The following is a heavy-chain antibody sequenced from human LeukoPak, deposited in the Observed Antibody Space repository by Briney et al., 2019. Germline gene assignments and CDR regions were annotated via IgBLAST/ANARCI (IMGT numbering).Heavy chain of an antibody. J-gene: IGHJ4*02. Sequence: PGGSLRLSCAASGFTFSSYGMHWVRQAPGKGLEWVAVISYDGSNKYYADSVKGRFTISRDNAKNSLYLQMSSLRAEDTAVYYCARDFSYSGSVDYWGQGTLVTVSS. CDR3: ARDFSYSGSVDY. CDR2: ISYDGSNK. D-gene: IGHD1-26*01. V-gene: IGHV3-30*03. CDR1: GFTFSSYG.